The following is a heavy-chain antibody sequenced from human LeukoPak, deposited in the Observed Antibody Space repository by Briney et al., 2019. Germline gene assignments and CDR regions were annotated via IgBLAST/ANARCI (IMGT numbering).Heavy chain of an antibody. CDR2: INPDGSST. J-gene: IGHJ4*02. CDR3: ARSAATFDY. V-gene: IGHV3-74*01. Sequence: GGSLRLSCTASGFTFTSSWMHWVRQAPGKGPVWVSRINPDGSSTIYADSVKGRLTISRDNAKNTLDLQMNSLRDEDTAVYYCARSAATFDYWGQGTLVTVSS. D-gene: IGHD6-13*01. CDR1: GFTFTSSW.